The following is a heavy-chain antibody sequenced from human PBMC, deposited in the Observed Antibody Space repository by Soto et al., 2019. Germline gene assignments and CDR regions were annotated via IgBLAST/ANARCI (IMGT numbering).Heavy chain of an antibody. V-gene: IGHV1-3*01. CDR3: ARSSGFYYVDY. D-gene: IGHD3-22*01. J-gene: IGHJ4*02. CDR1: GYTFTSYA. CDR2: INAGNGHT. Sequence: QVQLVQSGAEVKKPGASVKVSCKASGYTFTSYAMHWVRQAPGQRLEWMGWINAGNGHTKYSQKSQGRVTITRDTSASTAYMELTSLRSEDTAVYYSARSSGFYYVDYWGQGTLVTVSS.